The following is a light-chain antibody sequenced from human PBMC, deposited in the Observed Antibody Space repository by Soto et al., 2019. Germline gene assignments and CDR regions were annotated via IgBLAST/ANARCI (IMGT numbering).Light chain of an antibody. J-gene: IGKJ4*01. CDR2: AAS. CDR1: QSISSY. CDR3: QQSYSTLLA. Sequence: DIQMTQSPSSLSASVGDRVTITCRASQSISSYLNWYQQKPGKAPKLLIYAASSLPSGVPSRLSGRGSGTDFTLTISSLQPDEFAPYYCQQSYSTLLAFGGGTKVEIK. V-gene: IGKV1-39*01.